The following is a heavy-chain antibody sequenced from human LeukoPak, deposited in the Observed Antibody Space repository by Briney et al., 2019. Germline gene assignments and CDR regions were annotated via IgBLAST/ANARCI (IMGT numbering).Heavy chain of an antibody. J-gene: IGHJ4*02. V-gene: IGHV3-33*01. CDR2: IWYDGSNK. CDR1: GFTFSSYG. CDR3: ARGPYDSSGYILDY. Sequence: GGSLRLSCAASGFTFSSYGMHWVRQAPGKGLEWVTVIWYDGSNKYYADSVKGRFTISRDNSKNALYLQMNSLRAEDTAAYYCARGPYDSSGYILDYWGQGTLVTVSS. D-gene: IGHD3-22*01.